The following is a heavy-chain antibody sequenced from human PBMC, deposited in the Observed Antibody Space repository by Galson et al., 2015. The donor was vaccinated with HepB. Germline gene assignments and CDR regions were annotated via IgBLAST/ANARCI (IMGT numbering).Heavy chain of an antibody. D-gene: IGHD1-1*01. CDR3: ALELDDVTRIRFDC. J-gene: IGHJ4*02. Sequence: LTCDVSGDSVTSDTNWWSWVRQSPEKGLEWIGEVSHSGSTKYNPSLVSRVIMSIDKSKNQFSLRLNSVTAADTAVYYCALELDDVTRIRFDCWGQGTLVTVSS. CDR2: VSHSGST. V-gene: IGHV4-4*02. CDR1: GDSVTSDTNW.